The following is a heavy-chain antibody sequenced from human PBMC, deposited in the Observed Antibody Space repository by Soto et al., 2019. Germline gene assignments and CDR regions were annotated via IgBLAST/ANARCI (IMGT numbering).Heavy chain of an antibody. Sequence: EVQLVESGGGLVQPGGPLRLPCAASGFTFSTYWMTWVRQPPGKGLEWVASINQDGSERYYVDSVRGRFTISRDNAKNSLYLQMNRLRAEDTAVYYCVCGGNFFVYWGQGTLVTVSP. V-gene: IGHV3-7*01. J-gene: IGHJ4*02. CDR2: INQDGSER. D-gene: IGHD3-16*01. CDR3: VCGGNFFVY. CDR1: GFTFSTYW.